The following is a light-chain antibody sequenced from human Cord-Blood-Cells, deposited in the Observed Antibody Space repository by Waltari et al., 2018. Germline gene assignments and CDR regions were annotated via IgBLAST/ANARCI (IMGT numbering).Light chain of an antibody. CDR2: GAS. CDR3: QQYGSSPWT. CDR1: QSVSSSF. V-gene: IGKV3-20*01. Sequence: EIVLTQSPGTLSLSPGERATLSCRASQSVSSSFLAWYQQKPGQAPRLPTCGASSRATGIPDRFSGSGSGTDFTLTISSLEPEDFAVYYCQQYGSSPWTFGQGTKVEIK. J-gene: IGKJ1*01.